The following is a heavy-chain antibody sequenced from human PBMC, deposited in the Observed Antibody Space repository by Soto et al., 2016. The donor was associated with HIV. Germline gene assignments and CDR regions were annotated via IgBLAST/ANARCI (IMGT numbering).Heavy chain of an antibody. CDR1: GYTFTDYY. CDR3: ARPNVGVTKDYFDY. Sequence: EVQLVQSGAEVKKPGATVKISCKVSGYTFTDYYLHWVQQAPGKGLEWMGLVDPEDGKTIYAEKFQGRVTIAADTFTDTAYMELSSLRSEDTAVYFCARPNVGVTKDYFDYWGQGTLVTVSS. D-gene: IGHD1-26*01. CDR2: VDPEDGKT. J-gene: IGHJ4*02. V-gene: IGHV1-69-2*01.